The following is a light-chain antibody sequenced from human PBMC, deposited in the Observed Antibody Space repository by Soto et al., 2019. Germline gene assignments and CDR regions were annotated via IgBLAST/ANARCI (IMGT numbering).Light chain of an antibody. Sequence: DVQMTQSPSSLSASVGDRVTITCRASQDINSCLAWYQQKPGNAPKSLIYAASSLHTGVPSRFSGSESRTDFTLTINNLQPEDSATYYCQQYHIYPLTFGGGPKVEIK. CDR3: QQYHIYPLT. CDR2: AAS. CDR1: QDINSC. V-gene: IGKV1D-16*01. J-gene: IGKJ4*01.